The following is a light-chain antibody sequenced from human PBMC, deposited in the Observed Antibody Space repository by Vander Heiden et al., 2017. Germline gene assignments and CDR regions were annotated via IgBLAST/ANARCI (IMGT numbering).Light chain of an antibody. J-gene: IGKJ2*01. Sequence: EIMLTPPPGTLSLSPGERATLSCSASQSVSSSYLAWYQQKPGQAPRLLIYSTSSRATGIPDRISGSGSGTDFTLTISRLEPEDFAVFYCQQYGSSPFTFGQGTKVEIK. CDR3: QQYGSSPFT. CDR2: STS. CDR1: QSVSSSY. V-gene: IGKV3-20*01.